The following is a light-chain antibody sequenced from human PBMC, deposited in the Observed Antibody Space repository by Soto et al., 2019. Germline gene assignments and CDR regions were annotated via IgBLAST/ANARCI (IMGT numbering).Light chain of an antibody. CDR1: QTIRSNY. CDR3: QQYGSSPWT. J-gene: IGKJ1*01. CDR2: GAS. V-gene: IGKV3-20*01. Sequence: ETVLTQSPGTLSLSPGERATLSCRASQTIRSNYLAWYRQTPGKAPRRLIYGASNRATGIAERFSGSGSGTDFTLIISRLEPEDFALYYCQQYGSSPWTFGQGTKVEIK.